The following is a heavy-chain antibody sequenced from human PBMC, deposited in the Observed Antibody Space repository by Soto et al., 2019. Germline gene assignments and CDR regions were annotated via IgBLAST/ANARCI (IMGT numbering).Heavy chain of an antibody. CDR1: GYTFIRSA. V-gene: IGHV1-3*05. J-gene: IGHJ4*01. CDR3: AGGNLWSGYPYYFDY. Sequence: QVQLVQSGAEKTKPGASVKVSCKASGYTFIRSAMHWVRQAPGQRLEWRGWINVANGNTKYSQKFQGRVTITRDTSATTAYMEVSSLTSEDTAVYYCAGGNLWSGYPYYFDYWGHGTLVTVSS. CDR2: INVANGNT. D-gene: IGHD3-3*01.